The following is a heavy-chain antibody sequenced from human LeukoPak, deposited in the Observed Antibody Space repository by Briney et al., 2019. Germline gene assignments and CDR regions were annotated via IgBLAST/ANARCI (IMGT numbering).Heavy chain of an antibody. D-gene: IGHD3-9*01. J-gene: IGHJ4*02. CDR2: IRSKAYGGTT. CDR1: GFTFGDYA. V-gene: IGHV3-49*03. CDR3: TRGLLRYFDYPTSNYFDY. Sequence: GGSLRLSCTASGFTFGDYAMSWFRQAPGKGLEWVGFIRSKAYGGTTEYAASVKGRFIISRDDSKSIAYLQMNSLKIEDTAVYYCTRGLLRYFDYPTSNYFDYWGQGTLVTVSS.